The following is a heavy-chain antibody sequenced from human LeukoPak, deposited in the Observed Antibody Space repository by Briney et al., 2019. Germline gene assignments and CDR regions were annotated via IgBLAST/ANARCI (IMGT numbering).Heavy chain of an antibody. CDR2: IYSSGST. V-gene: IGHV4-4*07. CDR1: GGSINSYY. Sequence: PSETLSLTCTVSGGSINSYYWSWIRQPPGKGLEWIGRIYSSGSTNYNPSLKSRVTVSVDTSENQFSLKLNSVTAADTAIYYCARDRDGPDYWGQGTLVTVSS. J-gene: IGHJ4*02. CDR3: ARDRDGPDY. D-gene: IGHD5-24*01.